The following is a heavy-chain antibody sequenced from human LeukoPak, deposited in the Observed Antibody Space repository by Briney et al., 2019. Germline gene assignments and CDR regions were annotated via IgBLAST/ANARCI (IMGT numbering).Heavy chain of an antibody. Sequence: ASVKVSRKASGYTFTGYYMHWVRQAPGQGLEWMGWINPNSGGTNYAQKFQGRVTMTRDTSVSTAYMELSRLRSDDTAVYYCARGGVTPGNSRLPYYWGQGTLVTVSS. V-gene: IGHV1-2*02. CDR2: INPNSGGT. CDR1: GYTFTGYY. D-gene: IGHD4-23*01. CDR3: ARGGVTPGNSRLPYY. J-gene: IGHJ4*02.